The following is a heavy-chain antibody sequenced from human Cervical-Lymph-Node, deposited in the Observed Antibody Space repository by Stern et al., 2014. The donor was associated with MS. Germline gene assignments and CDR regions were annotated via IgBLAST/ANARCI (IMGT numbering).Heavy chain of an antibody. CDR1: GGTFSSHA. J-gene: IGHJ6*02. Sequence: VQLVESGAEVKKPGSSVKVSCQTSGGTFSSHAINWVRQAPGQGLEWMGGVIPIFGTVDYAQKFQGRLRITADESTNTAYMELSSLRSEDTAVYYCARDQIPYYYYGMDVWGQGTTVTVSS. CDR3: ARDQIPYYYYGMDV. CDR2: VIPIFGTV. V-gene: IGHV1-69*01. D-gene: IGHD2-2*02.